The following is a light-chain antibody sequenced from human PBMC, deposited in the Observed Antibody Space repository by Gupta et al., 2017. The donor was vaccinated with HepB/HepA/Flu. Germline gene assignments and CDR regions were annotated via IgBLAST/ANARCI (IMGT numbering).Light chain of an antibody. CDR2: AVS. J-gene: IGKJ1*01. CDR1: QSVSDSQ. Sequence: EIVLTQSPGTLSLSPGERATLSCRTSQSVSDSQLAWYQQKHGQAPRLLIYAVSIRATGITDRVSGSGSGTDFPLTIIRLEPEDFAVYYCQQYDSSTWTFGPGTKVEIK. CDR3: QQYDSSTWT. V-gene: IGKV3-20*01.